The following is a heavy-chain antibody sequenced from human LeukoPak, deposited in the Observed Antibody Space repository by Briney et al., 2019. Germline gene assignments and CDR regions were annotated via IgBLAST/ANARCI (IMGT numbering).Heavy chain of an antibody. CDR3: ARVWHRYYDFWSGYYFDY. CDR2: IYYSGST. CDR1: GGSISSYY. Sequence: SETLSLTCTVSGGSISSYYWGWIRQPPGKGLEWIGSIYYSGSTYYNPSLKSRVTISVDTSKNQFSLKLSSVTAADTAVYYCARVWHRYYDFWSGYYFDYWGQGTLVTVSS. V-gene: IGHV4-39*07. J-gene: IGHJ4*02. D-gene: IGHD3-3*01.